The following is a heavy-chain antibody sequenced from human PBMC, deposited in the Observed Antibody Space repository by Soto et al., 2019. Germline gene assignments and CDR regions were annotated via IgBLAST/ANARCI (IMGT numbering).Heavy chain of an antibody. V-gene: IGHV3-23*01. CDR1: GFTVWISA. CDR3: AKDRLAPRHYFDY. Sequence: WWSLGLSCAACGFTVWISAMSWFLQTPGKGLEWVSAISGSGGSTYYADSVKGRFTISRDNSKNTLYLQMNSLRAEDTAVYYCAKDRLAPRHYFDYWGQGTLVTVSS. J-gene: IGHJ4*02. CDR2: ISGSGGST. D-gene: IGHD6-25*01.